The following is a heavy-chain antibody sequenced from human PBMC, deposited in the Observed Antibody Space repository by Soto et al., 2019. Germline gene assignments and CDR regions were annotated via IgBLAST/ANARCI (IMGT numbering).Heavy chain of an antibody. CDR1: GFTFSSYA. CDR3: ARDFDPQAQLPANYYYGMDV. Sequence: GGSLRLSCAASGFTFSSYAMHWVRQAPGKGLEWVAVISYDGSNKYYADSVKGRFTISRDNSKNTLYLQMNSLRAEDTAVYYCARDFDPQAQLPANYYYGMDVWGQGTTVTVSS. V-gene: IGHV3-30-3*01. J-gene: IGHJ6*02. CDR2: ISYDGSNK. D-gene: IGHD2-2*01.